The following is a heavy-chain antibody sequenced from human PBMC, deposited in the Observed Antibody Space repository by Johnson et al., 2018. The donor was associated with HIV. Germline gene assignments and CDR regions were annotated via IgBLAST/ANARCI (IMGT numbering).Heavy chain of an antibody. CDR3: ARGGAAAGTNAFDI. J-gene: IGHJ3*02. V-gene: IGHV3-13*01. CDR2: IGTAGDT. D-gene: IGHD6-13*01. Sequence: VQLVESGGGLVQPGGSLRLSCAASGFTFSSYDMHWVRQATGKGLEWVSAIGTAGDTYYPGSVKGRFTISRENAKNSLYHQMNSLRAGDTAVYYCARGGAAAGTNAFDIWGQGTMVTVSS. CDR1: GFTFSSYD.